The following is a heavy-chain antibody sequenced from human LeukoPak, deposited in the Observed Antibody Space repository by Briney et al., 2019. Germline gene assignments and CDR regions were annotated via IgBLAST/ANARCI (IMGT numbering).Heavy chain of an antibody. J-gene: IGHJ3*02. V-gene: IGHV3-23*01. CDR2: ISGSGGST. CDR3: ARDSGSYGWSMDAFDI. Sequence: PGGSLRLSCAASGFTFSSYGMSWVRQAPGKGLEWVSAISGSGGSTYYADSVKGRFTISRDNAKNSLYLQMNSLRDEDTAVYYCARDSGSYGWSMDAFDIWGQGTMVTVSS. D-gene: IGHD1-26*01. CDR1: GFTFSSYG.